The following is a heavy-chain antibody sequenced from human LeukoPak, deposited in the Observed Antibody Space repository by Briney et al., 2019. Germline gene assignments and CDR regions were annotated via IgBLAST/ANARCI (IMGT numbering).Heavy chain of an antibody. Sequence: GGSLRLSCAASGFTFSSYAMSWVRQAAGKGLEWVSAISGSGGSTYYADSVKGRFTISRDNSKNTLYLQMNSLRAEDMAVYYCARDILTGYYDYWAQGTLVTVSS. CDR1: GFTFSSYA. CDR3: ARDILTGYYDY. J-gene: IGHJ4*02. CDR2: ISGSGGST. V-gene: IGHV3-23*01. D-gene: IGHD3-9*01.